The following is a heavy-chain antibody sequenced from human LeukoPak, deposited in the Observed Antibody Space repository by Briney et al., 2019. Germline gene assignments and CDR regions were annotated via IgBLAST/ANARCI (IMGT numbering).Heavy chain of an antibody. Sequence: AGGSLRLSCAASGFTFSSYGMHWVRQAPGKGLEWVAVISYDGSNKYYADSVEGRFTISRDNSKNTLYLQMNSLRAEDTAVYYCAKSVVEVTIFGVTNWFDPWGQGTLVTVSS. CDR1: GFTFSSYG. D-gene: IGHD3-3*01. CDR3: AKSVVEVTIFGVTNWFDP. CDR2: ISYDGSNK. J-gene: IGHJ5*02. V-gene: IGHV3-30*18.